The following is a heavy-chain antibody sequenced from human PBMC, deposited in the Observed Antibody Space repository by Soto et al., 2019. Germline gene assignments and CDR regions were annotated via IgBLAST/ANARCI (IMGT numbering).Heavy chain of an antibody. Sequence: PGESLKISCAASGFTFSSYGMHWVRQAPGKGLEWVAVISYDGSNKYYADSVKGRFTISRDNSKNTLYLQMNSLRAEDTAVYYCANSGTHMITFGGVPYHWGQGTLVTVSS. V-gene: IGHV3-30*18. CDR1: GFTFSSYG. D-gene: IGHD3-16*01. J-gene: IGHJ5*02. CDR2: ISYDGSNK. CDR3: ANSGTHMITFGGVPYH.